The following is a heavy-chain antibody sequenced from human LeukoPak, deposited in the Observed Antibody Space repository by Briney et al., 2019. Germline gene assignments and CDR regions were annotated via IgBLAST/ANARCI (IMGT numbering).Heavy chain of an antibody. CDR2: IYSGGST. CDR3: AREDILTGFDY. CDR1: GFTVSSNY. Sequence: GGSLRLSCAASGFTVSSNYMSRVRQAPGKGLEWVSVIYSGGSTYYADSVKGRFTISRDNSKNTLYLQMNSLRAEDTAVYYCAREDILTGFDYWGQGTLVTVSS. V-gene: IGHV3-53*01. J-gene: IGHJ4*02. D-gene: IGHD3-9*01.